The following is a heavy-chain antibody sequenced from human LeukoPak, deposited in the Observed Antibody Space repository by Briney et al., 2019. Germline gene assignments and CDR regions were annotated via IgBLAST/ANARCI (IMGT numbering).Heavy chain of an antibody. Sequence: QSGGSLRLSCAASGFTFSSYAMSWVRQAPGKGLEWVSAISGSGGSTYYADSVKGRFTISRDNSKSTLYLQMNSLRAEDTAVYYCAKDRGYCSSTSCYSDYWGQGTLVTVSS. CDR3: AKDRGYCSSTSCYSDY. V-gene: IGHV3-23*01. CDR1: GFTFSSYA. J-gene: IGHJ4*02. D-gene: IGHD2-2*02. CDR2: ISGSGGST.